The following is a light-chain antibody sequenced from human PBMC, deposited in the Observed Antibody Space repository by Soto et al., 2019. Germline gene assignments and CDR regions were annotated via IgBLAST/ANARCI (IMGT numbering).Light chain of an antibody. CDR2: GAS. V-gene: IGKV3D-15*01. CDR1: QSVSSD. Sequence: EIVITQSPATLSVSPGDKATLSCRASQSVSSDLAWYQHKAGQAPRLLIYGASTRATGIPARFSGSGSGTEFTLTISSLQPDDFATYYCQQYNTYSKTFGQGTKVDIK. CDR3: QQYNTYSKT. J-gene: IGKJ1*01.